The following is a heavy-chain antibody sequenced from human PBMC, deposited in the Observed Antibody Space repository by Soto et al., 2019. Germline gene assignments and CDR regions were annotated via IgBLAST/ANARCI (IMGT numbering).Heavy chain of an antibody. CDR3: AKTFLKRITGTTYYFDY. D-gene: IGHD1-7*01. CDR2: ISGSGGST. Sequence: QPGGSLRLSCAASGFTFSSYAMSWVRQAPGKGLEWVSAISGSGGSTYYADSVKGRFTISRDNSKNTLYLQMNSLRAEDTAVYYCAKTFLKRITGTTYYFDYWGQGTLVTVSS. CDR1: GFTFSSYA. J-gene: IGHJ4*02. V-gene: IGHV3-23*01.